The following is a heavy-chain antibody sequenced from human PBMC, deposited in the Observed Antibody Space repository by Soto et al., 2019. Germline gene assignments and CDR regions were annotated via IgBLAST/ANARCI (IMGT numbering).Heavy chain of an antibody. Sequence: SETLSLTCAVYGGSFSVYYWSWIRHPPGKGLEWIGEINHSGSTNYNPSLKSRVTISVDTSKNQFSLKLSSVTAADTAVYYCARGRGFTIFGVVIIGNWFDPWGQGTLVTVS. V-gene: IGHV4-34*01. D-gene: IGHD3-3*01. CDR2: INHSGST. CDR3: ARGRGFTIFGVVIIGNWFDP. J-gene: IGHJ5*02. CDR1: GGSFSVYY.